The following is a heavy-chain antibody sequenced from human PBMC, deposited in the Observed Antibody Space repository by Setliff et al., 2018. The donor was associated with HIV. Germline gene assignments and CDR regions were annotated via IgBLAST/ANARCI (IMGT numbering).Heavy chain of an antibody. Sequence: SETLSLTCTVSGGSISSYYWSWIRQPPGKGLEWIGYIYYSGSTNYHPSLKSRVTISVDTSKNQFSLKLSSVTASDTAVYYCARARYIVIRGDAGMDVWGPGTTVTVSS. J-gene: IGHJ6*02. CDR2: IYYSGST. V-gene: IGHV4-59*08. CDR3: ARARYIVIRGDAGMDV. D-gene: IGHD3-10*01. CDR1: GGSISSYY.